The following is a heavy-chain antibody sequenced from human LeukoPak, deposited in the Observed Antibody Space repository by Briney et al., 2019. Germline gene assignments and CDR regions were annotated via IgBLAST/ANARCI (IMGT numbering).Heavy chain of an antibody. Sequence: GASVKVSCKASGYTFTSYYMHWVRQAPGQGLEWMGIINPSGGSTSYAQKFQGRVTMTRDTSTSTVYMELSSLRSEDTAVYYCARGSPYYYDSSGYLDYWGQGTLVTVSS. J-gene: IGHJ4*02. CDR2: INPSGGST. D-gene: IGHD3-22*01. CDR1: GYTFTSYY. CDR3: ARGSPYYYDSSGYLDY. V-gene: IGHV1-46*01.